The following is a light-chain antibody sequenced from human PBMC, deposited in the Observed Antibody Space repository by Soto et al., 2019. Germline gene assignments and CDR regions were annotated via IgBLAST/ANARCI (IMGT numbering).Light chain of an antibody. J-gene: IGKJ4*01. V-gene: IGKV3-11*01. CDR2: HAD. CDR3: QQHSDWPLP. Sequence: EIMLTQSPATLSLSPGERATLACRSSQSVHNYLAWYQQNPGNAPRLLIYHADKRATGVPARFSGGGSGTDFTLTITSLDPEAFAVYYCQQHSDWPLPFGGGTKWIS. CDR1: QSVHNY.